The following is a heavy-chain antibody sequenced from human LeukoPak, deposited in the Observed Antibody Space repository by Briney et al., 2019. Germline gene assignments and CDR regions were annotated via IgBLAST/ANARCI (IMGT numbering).Heavy chain of an antibody. CDR2: ISPSGGST. J-gene: IGHJ5*02. D-gene: IGHD6-6*01. V-gene: IGHV1-46*01. CDR1: GYTFTSNY. CDR3: ARFLSSSAGFDP. Sequence: ASVKVSCKAFGYTFTSNYMHWVRQAPGQGPEWMGVISPSGGSTTYAQKFQGRVTLTRDMSTSTDYLELSSLRSEDTAVYYCARFLSSSAGFDPWGQGTLVTVSS.